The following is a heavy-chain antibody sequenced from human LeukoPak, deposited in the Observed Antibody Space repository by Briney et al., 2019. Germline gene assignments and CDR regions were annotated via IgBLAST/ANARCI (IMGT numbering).Heavy chain of an antibody. J-gene: IGHJ4*02. Sequence: ASVKVSCKASGGTFSSYAISWVRQAPGQGLEWMGGIIPIFGTANYAQKFQGRVTITADESTSTAYMELSSLRSEDTAVYYCARGGEEQQLAPFYWGQGTLVTVSS. D-gene: IGHD6-13*01. CDR2: IIPIFGTA. CDR1: GGTFSSYA. V-gene: IGHV1-69*13. CDR3: ARGGEEQQLAPFY.